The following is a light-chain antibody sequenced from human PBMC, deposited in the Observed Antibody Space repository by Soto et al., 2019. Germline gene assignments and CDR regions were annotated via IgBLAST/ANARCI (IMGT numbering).Light chain of an antibody. CDR1: NIGAYS. J-gene: IGLJ1*01. CDR3: QVWDSDSDPSYV. Sequence: SSELTQPPSVSVAPGQTARITCGGNNIGAYSVYWYQQKSGQAPVLVVYDDTNRPSGIPGRFSGSNSGNTATLTISSVEAGDEAAYYCQVWDSDSDPSYVLGGGTKLTVL. V-gene: IGLV3-21*02. CDR2: DDT.